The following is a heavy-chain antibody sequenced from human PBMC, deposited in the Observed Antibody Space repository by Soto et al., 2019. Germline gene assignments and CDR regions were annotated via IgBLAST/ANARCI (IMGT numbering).Heavy chain of an antibody. CDR1: GYSFSGYY. CDR3: VSLQTSGWPGVH. Sequence: QVQLVQSGAETKNPGASVKVSCKASGYSFSGYYIQWVRQAPGQGPEWLGWIYPNTETTGSSKKFQGRVTMTSDMSTRTVYMELRDLRSDDTAVYYCVSLQTSGWPGVHWGQGTLVTVSS. J-gene: IGHJ4*02. CDR2: IYPNTETT. D-gene: IGHD6-25*01. V-gene: IGHV1-2*02.